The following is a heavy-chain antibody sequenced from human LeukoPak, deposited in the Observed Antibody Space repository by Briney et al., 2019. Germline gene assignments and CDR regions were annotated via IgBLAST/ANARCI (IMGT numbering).Heavy chain of an antibody. CDR3: ARGFRRGYSYGYNFDY. V-gene: IGHV3-48*03. J-gene: IGHJ4*02. CDR2: ISSSGSTI. CDR1: GFTFSSYE. Sequence: PGGSLRLSCAASGFTFSSYEMNWVRQAPGKGLEWVSYISSSGSTIYYADSVKGRFTISRDNAKNSLYLQMNSLRAEDTAVYYCARGFRRGYSYGYNFDYWGQGTLVTVSS. D-gene: IGHD5-18*01.